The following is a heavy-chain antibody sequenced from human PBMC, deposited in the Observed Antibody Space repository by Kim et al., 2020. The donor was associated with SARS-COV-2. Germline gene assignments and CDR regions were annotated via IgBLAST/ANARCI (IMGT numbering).Heavy chain of an antibody. CDR3: ARDSWDITMVRGVKPYYFDY. V-gene: IGHV3-30*07. D-gene: IGHD3-10*01. Sequence: RFTISRDNSKNTLYLQMNSLRAEDTAVYYCARDSWDITMVRGVKPYYFDYWGQGTLVTVSS. J-gene: IGHJ4*02.